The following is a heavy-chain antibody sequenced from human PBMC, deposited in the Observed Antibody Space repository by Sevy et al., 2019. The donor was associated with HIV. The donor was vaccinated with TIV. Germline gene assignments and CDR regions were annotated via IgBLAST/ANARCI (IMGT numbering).Heavy chain of an antibody. Sequence: GESLNISCKGSGYSFTSYWIGWVRQIPGKGLEWMGIIYPGDSDTRYSPSFQGQVTISADKSIGTAYLQWSSLKASDTAMYYCARAHMGSGWSQVDYWGQGTLVTVSS. CDR3: ARAHMGSGWSQVDY. J-gene: IGHJ4*02. D-gene: IGHD6-19*01. V-gene: IGHV5-51*01. CDR1: GYSFTSYW. CDR2: IYPGDSDT.